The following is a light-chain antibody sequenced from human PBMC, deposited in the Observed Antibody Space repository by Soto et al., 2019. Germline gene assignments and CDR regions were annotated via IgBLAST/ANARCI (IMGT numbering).Light chain of an antibody. CDR3: QQYNNWPQT. CDR2: GAS. V-gene: IGKV3-15*01. J-gene: IGKJ1*01. Sequence: EILMPQSPATLSLSPGEGATLSCRASQSVSSSYLAWYQQKPGLAPRLLIYGASTRATGIPARFSGSGSGTEFTLTISSLQSEDFAVYYCQQYNNWPQTFGQGTKVDIK. CDR1: QSVSSSY.